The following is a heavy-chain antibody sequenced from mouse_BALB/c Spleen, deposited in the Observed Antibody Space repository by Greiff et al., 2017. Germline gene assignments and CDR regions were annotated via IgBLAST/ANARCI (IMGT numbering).Heavy chain of an antibody. V-gene: IGHV5-17*02. CDR3: ARGDYLFAY. CDR1: GFTFSSLG. CDR2: ISSGSSTI. J-gene: IGHJ3*01. Sequence: EVQLVESGGGLVQPGGSRKLSCAASGFTFSSLGMHWVRQAPEKGLEWVAYISSGSSTIYYADTVKGRFTISRDNPKNTLFLQMTSLRSEDTAMYYCARGDYLFAYWGQGTLVTVSA. D-gene: IGHD5-5*01.